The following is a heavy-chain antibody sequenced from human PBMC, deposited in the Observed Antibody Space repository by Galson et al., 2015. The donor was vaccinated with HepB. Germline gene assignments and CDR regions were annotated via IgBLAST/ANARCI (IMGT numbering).Heavy chain of an antibody. J-gene: IGHJ4*02. CDR2: IKSEEDGGTA. CDR1: EFIFNNAW. CDR3: TTLVTY. Sequence: SLRLSCAASEFIFNNAWMSWVRQAPGKGLELVGRIKSEEDGGTAHYAEPVKGRFVISRDDSRDTLYLQMNRLQVEDTALYYCTTLVTYWGQGVRVTVSS. V-gene: IGHV3-15*01. D-gene: IGHD6-6*01.